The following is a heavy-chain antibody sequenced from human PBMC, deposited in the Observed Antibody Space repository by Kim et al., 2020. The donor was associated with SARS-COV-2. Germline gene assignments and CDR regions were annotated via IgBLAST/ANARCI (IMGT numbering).Heavy chain of an antibody. CDR1: GFTFSSYW. D-gene: IGHD4-4*01. V-gene: IGHV3-74*01. Sequence: GGSLRLSCAASGFTFSSYWMYWVRQAPGKGLVWVSRINSDGSSTNYADSVKGRFTISRDNAKKTLYLQMNSLRAEDTAVYYCASSSNTDRDYWGQGTLVTVSS. CDR3: ASSSNTDRDY. J-gene: IGHJ4*02. CDR2: INSDGSST.